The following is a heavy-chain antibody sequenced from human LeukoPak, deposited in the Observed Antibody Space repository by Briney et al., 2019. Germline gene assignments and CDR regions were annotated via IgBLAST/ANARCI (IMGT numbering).Heavy chain of an antibody. V-gene: IGHV4-59*01. Sequence: SETLSLTCTVSGGSISSYYWSWIRQPPGKGLEWIGYIYYSGSTNYNPSLKSRVTISVDTSKNQFSLKLSSVTAADTAVYYCARALRPYAFDIWGQGTMVTVSS. CDR1: GGSISSYY. CDR3: ARALRPYAFDI. CDR2: IYYSGST. J-gene: IGHJ3*02.